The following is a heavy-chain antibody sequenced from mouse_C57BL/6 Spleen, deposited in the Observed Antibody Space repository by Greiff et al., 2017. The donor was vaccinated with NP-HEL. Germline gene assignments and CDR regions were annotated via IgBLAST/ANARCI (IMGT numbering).Heavy chain of an antibody. V-gene: IGHV1-15*01. CDR1: GYTFTDYE. D-gene: IGHD1-1*01. CDR3: TKPYGSSSYAMDY. Sequence: QVQLQQSGAELVRPGASVTLSCKASGYTFTDYEMHWVKQTPVHGLEWIGAIDPETGGTAYNQKFKGKAILTADKSSSTAYMELRSLTSEDSAVYYCTKPYGSSSYAMDYWGQGTSVTVSS. CDR2: IDPETGGT. J-gene: IGHJ4*01.